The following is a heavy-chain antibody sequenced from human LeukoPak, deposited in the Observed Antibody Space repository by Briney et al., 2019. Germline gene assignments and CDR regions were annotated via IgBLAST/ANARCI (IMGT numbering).Heavy chain of an antibody. J-gene: IGHJ5*02. CDR3: ARVVTAAWDWFDP. CDR2: ISSSGSFI. D-gene: IGHD2-2*01. V-gene: IGHV3-21*01. CDR1: GFTFSSYS. Sequence: GGSLRLSCAASGFTFSSYSMNWVRQAPGKGLEWVSSISSSGSFIYYADSVKGRLTTSRDNAKNSLYLQMNSLRADDTAVYYCARVVTAAWDWFDPWGQGTLVIVSS.